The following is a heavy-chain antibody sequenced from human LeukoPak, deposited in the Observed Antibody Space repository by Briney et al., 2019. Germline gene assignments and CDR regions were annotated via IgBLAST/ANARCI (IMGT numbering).Heavy chain of an antibody. CDR3: ARTQQQLMLRTRYYYYYYMDV. J-gene: IGHJ6*03. CDR2: INSDGSST. CDR1: GYTFTSYY. D-gene: IGHD6-13*01. V-gene: IGHV3-74*01. Sequence: ASVKVSCKASGYTFTSYYMHWVRQAPGKGLVWVSRINSDGSSTSYADSVKGRFTISRDNAKNTLYLQMNSLRAEDTAVYYCARTQQQLMLRTRYYYYYYMDVWGKGTTVTISS.